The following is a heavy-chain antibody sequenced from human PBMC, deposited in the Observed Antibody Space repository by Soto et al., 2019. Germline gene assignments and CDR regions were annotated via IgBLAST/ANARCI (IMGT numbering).Heavy chain of an antibody. CDR1: GFSFSDHY. CDR2: ISGRGATI. J-gene: IGHJ4*02. D-gene: IGHD3-10*01. CDR3: ASDPYYYASDY. Sequence: QVQLVESGGGLVKPGGSLRLSCVASGFSFSDHYMTWIRQPPGKGLEWDSYISGRGATIYYADSVKGRFTVSRDNARNSVYLQMNSLRAEDTAFYYCASDPYYYASDYWGQGTLVTVSS. V-gene: IGHV3-11*01.